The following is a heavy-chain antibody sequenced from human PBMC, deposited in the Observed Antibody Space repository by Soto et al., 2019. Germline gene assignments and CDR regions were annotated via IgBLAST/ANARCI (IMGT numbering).Heavy chain of an antibody. CDR2: IAYDGSNK. CDR1: GFTFSSYA. Sequence: QVQLVESGGGVVQPGRSLRLSCAASGFTFSSYAMHWVRQAPGKGLEWGAVIAYDGSNKYYADSVKGRFTISRDNSKNTLYLQMNSLRAEDTAGYYCARDRSVDTTSLDYWGQGTLVTVSS. V-gene: IGHV3-30-3*01. CDR3: ARDRSVDTTSLDY. D-gene: IGHD5-18*01. J-gene: IGHJ4*02.